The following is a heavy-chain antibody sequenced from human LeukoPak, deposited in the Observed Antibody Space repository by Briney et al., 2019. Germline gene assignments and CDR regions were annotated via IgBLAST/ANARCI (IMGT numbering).Heavy chain of an antibody. CDR1: GGSISSYY. J-gene: IGHJ6*02. CDR3: ARSRGYYYGMDV. V-gene: IGHV4-59*08. Sequence: AATLSLTCTVAGGSISSYYGSWLRQPPGKGLEWIGYIYYSGSTNYNPSLKSRVTISVDTSINQFSLKLSSVTAADTGVYYCARSRGYYYGMDVWGQGTTVTVTS. CDR2: IYYSGST.